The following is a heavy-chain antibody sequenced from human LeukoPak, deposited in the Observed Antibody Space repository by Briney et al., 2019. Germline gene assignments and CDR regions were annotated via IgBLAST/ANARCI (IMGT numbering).Heavy chain of an antibody. Sequence: PGGSLRLSCAASGFTFSSYWMSWVRQAPGKGLEWVANIKQDGSEKYYVDSVKGRFTISRDNAKNSLYLQMNSLRAEDTAVYYCARAVIMITFGGVIVPTYYFDYWGQGTLVTVSS. D-gene: IGHD3-16*02. V-gene: IGHV3-7*04. CDR3: ARAVIMITFGGVIVPTYYFDY. CDR1: GFTFSSYW. J-gene: IGHJ4*02. CDR2: IKQDGSEK.